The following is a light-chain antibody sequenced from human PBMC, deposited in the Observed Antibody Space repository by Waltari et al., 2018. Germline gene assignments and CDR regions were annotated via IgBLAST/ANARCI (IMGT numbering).Light chain of an antibody. Sequence: QPVLTQPPSVSCAPGPRITISCTGNSSNIGAGFDVHWFQQLPGTAPKLLIYDNLHRPSGVPYRFSGSKSDTSASLVITGLQAEDEAYYYCQSYDTNWGVFGGGTKLTVL. J-gene: IGLJ2*01. CDR2: DNL. CDR1: SSNIGAGFD. CDR3: QSYDTNWGV. V-gene: IGLV1-40*01.